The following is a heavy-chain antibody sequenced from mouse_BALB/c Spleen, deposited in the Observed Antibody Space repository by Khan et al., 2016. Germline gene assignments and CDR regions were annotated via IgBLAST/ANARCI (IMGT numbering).Heavy chain of an antibody. CDR3: ARSGPDGGFDV. CDR1: GFSLTVYG. J-gene: IGHJ1*01. CDR2: IWSGGNT. V-gene: IGHV2-2*02. Sequence: QVQLKQSGPGLVQPSQSLSITCTVSGFSLTVYGVHWVRQSPGKGLEWLGVIWSGGNTDYNPAFISRLSINKDNSKSQVFFKMNSLLDKDTAIDYCARSGPDGGFDVWGAGTTVTVSS.